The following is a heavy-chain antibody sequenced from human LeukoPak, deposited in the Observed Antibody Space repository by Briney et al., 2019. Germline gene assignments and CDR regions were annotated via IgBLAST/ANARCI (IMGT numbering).Heavy chain of an antibody. V-gene: IGHV3-21*01. CDR2: ISTSSSYI. D-gene: IGHD1-1*01. CDR3: ARDSDWNDGLDY. CDR1: GYTFTSYY. Sequence: SCKASGYTFTSYYMNWVRQAPGKGLEWVSSISTSSSYIYYADAVKGRFTISRDNAKNSLYLQMNSLRAEDTAVYYCARDSDWNDGLDYWGQGTLVTVSS. J-gene: IGHJ4*02.